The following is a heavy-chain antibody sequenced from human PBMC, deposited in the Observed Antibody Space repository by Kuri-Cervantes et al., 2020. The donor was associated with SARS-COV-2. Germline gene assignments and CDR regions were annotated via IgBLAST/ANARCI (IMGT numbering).Heavy chain of an antibody. V-gene: IGHV3-49*04. D-gene: IGHD6-6*01. CDR2: IRSKAYGGTT. CDR1: GFTFSTYN. CDR3: TREIQFNGLVDY. J-gene: IGHJ4*02. Sequence: GGSLRLSCTASGFTFSTYNMKWVRQAPGKGLEWVGFIRSKAYGGTTEYAASVKGRFTISRDDSKSIAYLQMNSLKTEDTAVYYCTREIQFNGLVDYWGQGTLVTVSS.